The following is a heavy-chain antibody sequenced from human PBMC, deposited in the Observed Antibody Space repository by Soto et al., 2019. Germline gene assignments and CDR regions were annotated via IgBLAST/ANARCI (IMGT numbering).Heavy chain of an antibody. J-gene: IGHJ4*02. Sequence: SETLSLTCTVSGGSISSFDWNWIRQSPGKGLEWIGYISYSGSTYYNPSLKSRVTISVDTSENQFSLKLSSVTAADTAVYYCARHTPAISISDHWGQGTLVTVSS. CDR2: ISYSGST. V-gene: IGHV4-59*08. CDR3: ARHTPAISISDH. D-gene: IGHD2-15*01. CDR1: GGSISSFD.